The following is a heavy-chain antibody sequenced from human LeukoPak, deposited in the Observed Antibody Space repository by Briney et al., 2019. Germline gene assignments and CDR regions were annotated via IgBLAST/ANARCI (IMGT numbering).Heavy chain of an antibody. CDR2: INGGGDAT. Sequence: GGSLRLSCAASDFSFITYAMSWVHQAPGKGLEWVSTINGGGDATYYADYVKSRFTIARDNSKNTLYLQMNSLRVEDTAVYYCARDSSMLRGPLVIYYFDFWGQGTLVTVSS. V-gene: IGHV3-23*01. CDR1: DFSFITYA. D-gene: IGHD3-10*01. CDR3: ARDSSMLRGPLVIYYFDF. J-gene: IGHJ4*02.